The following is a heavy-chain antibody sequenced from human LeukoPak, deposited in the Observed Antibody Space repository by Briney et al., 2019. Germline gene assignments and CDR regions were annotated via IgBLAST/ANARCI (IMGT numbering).Heavy chain of an antibody. J-gene: IGHJ4*02. Sequence: SVKVSCKASGGTFSSYAISWVRQAPGQGLEWMGRIIPILGIANYAQKFQGRVTIIADKSTSTAYMELSSLRSEDTAVYYCARDLGPWSNYYDSSGPSDYWGQGTLVTVSS. CDR2: IIPILGIA. V-gene: IGHV1-69*04. CDR1: GGTFSSYA. D-gene: IGHD3-22*01. CDR3: ARDLGPWSNYYDSSGPSDY.